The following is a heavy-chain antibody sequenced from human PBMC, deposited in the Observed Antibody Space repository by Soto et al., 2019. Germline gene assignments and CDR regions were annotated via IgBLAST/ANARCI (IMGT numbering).Heavy chain of an antibody. Sequence: EVQLVESGGGLVQPGGSLRLSCAASGFTFSSYSMNWVRQAPGKGLEWISYISSSSSTIYYADSVKGRFTISRDDAQNSLYLQMNSLRDEDTALYYGASGSCSWYREGNFDYWGQGTLVSVSS. CDR2: ISSSSSTI. D-gene: IGHD6-13*01. V-gene: IGHV3-48*02. CDR3: ASGSCSWYREGNFDY. CDR1: GFTFSSYS. J-gene: IGHJ4*02.